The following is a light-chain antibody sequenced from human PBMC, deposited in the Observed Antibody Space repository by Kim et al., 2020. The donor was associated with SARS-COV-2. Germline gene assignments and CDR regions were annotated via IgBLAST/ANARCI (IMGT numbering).Light chain of an antibody. CDR3: GTWDSSLSAGV. CDR1: SSNIGNNY. J-gene: IGLJ2*01. Sequence: GQKVTISCSASSSNIGNNYVSWYQQLPGTAPKLLIYDNNKRPSGIPDRFSGSKSGTSATLGITELQTGDEAGYYCGTWDSSLSAGVFGGGPQLTVL. V-gene: IGLV1-51*01. CDR2: DNN.